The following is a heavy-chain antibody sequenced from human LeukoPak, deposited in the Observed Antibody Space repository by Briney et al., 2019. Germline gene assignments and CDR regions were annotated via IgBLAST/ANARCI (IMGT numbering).Heavy chain of an antibody. Sequence: GGSLRLSCAASGFTFSSYSMNWVRQAPGKGLEWVSYISSSSSTIYYADSVKGRFTISRDNAKNSLYLQMNSLRAEDTAVYYCARDFGADYYDSSGSAASYWGQGTLVTVSS. CDR1: GFTFSSYS. D-gene: IGHD3-22*01. CDR3: ARDFGADYYDSSGSAASY. V-gene: IGHV3-48*04. J-gene: IGHJ4*02. CDR2: ISSSSSTI.